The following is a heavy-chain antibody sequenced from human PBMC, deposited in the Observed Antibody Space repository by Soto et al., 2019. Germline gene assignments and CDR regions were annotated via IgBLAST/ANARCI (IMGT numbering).Heavy chain of an antibody. D-gene: IGHD1-20*01. CDR2: IVYDGSNK. Sequence: QVQLVESGGGVVQPGRSLRLSCSASGFTFSNYAMHWVRQAPGKGLEWVAVIVYDGSNKYYADSVKGRFTISRDNSKNTLYLQINSLRPEDTSAYVCSRTYKPSCHAAGPWGQGTLFTVSS. CDR3: SRTYKPSCHAAGP. CDR1: GFTFSNYA. J-gene: IGHJ5*02. V-gene: IGHV3-30-3*01.